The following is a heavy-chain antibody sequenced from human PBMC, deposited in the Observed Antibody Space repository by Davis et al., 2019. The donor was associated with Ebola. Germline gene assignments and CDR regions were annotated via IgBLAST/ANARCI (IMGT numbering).Heavy chain of an antibody. D-gene: IGHD3-10*01. J-gene: IGHJ4*02. Sequence: PGGSLRLSCAASGFTFSSYSMNWVRQAPGKGLEWVGRIKSKIDGGTTDYAAPVKGRFTISRDDAKSAVFLHMNSLKTEDTALYYCTTGLEPGWFGDFDYWGQGTLVTVSS. CDR2: IKSKIDGGTT. V-gene: IGHV3-15*01. CDR3: TTGLEPGWFGDFDY. CDR1: GFTFSSYS.